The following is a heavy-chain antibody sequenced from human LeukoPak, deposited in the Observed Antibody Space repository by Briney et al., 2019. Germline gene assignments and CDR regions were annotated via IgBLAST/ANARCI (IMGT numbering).Heavy chain of an antibody. CDR1: GGSFSGYY. V-gene: IGHV4-34*01. J-gene: IGHJ6*04. CDR2: INHSGST. CDR3: ARGNVIMVRGVRDNYYYGMDV. Sequence: PSETLSLTCAVYGGSFSGYYWSWIRQPPGKGLEWIGEINHSGSTNYNPPLKSRVTISVDTSKNQFSLKLSSVTAADTAVYYCARGNVIMVRGVRDNYYYGMDVWGKGTTVTVSS. D-gene: IGHD3-10*01.